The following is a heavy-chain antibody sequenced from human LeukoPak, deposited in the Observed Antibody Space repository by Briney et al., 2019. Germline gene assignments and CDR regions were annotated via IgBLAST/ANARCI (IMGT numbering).Heavy chain of an antibody. CDR3: ARAPSLVVTASPWLGWFDP. CDR1: GGTFSSYA. Sequence: ASVKVSCKAAGGTFSSYAISWVRQAPGQGLEWMGGIIPIFGTAKYARKFQGRVTITADELTRTAYMELSSLRSEDTAVYYCARAPSLVVTASPWLGWFDPWGQGTLVTVSS. CDR2: IIPIFGTA. V-gene: IGHV1-69*13. D-gene: IGHD2-21*02. J-gene: IGHJ5*02.